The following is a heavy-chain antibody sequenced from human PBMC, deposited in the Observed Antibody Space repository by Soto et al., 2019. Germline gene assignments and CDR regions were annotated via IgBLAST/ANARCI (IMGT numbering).Heavy chain of an antibody. J-gene: IGHJ4*02. CDR1: GYTFTSNG. V-gene: IGHV1-18*01. CDR2: ISTYNGNT. CDR3: ARDGYGDYGY. Sequence: QVQLVQSGAEVKKPGTSVKVSCKASGYTFTSNGISWVRQAPGQGLEWMGWISTYNGNTNYAQKLQGRVTMTRDTSTSIAYMELRDLRSDDTAVYYGARDGYGDYGYWGQGSLVSVSS. D-gene: IGHD4-17*01.